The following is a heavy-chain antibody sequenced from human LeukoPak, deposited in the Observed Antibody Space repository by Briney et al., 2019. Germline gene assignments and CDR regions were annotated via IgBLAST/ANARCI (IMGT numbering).Heavy chain of an antibody. D-gene: IGHD5-18*01. Sequence: GGSLRLSCAASGFTFSSYGMYWVRQAPGKGLEWVAFTRYDGSNKYYADSVKGRFTISRDNPKNTLYLQMNSLRAEDTAVYYCAKGIQLWLYRDAFDIWGQGTMVTVSS. V-gene: IGHV3-30*02. J-gene: IGHJ3*02. CDR2: TRYDGSNK. CDR3: AKGIQLWLYRDAFDI. CDR1: GFTFSSYG.